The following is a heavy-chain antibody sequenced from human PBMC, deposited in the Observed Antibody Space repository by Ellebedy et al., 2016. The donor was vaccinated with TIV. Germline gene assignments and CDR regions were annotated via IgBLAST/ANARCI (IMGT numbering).Heavy chain of an antibody. Sequence: PGGSLRLSCAASGFTFSSYAMSWVRQAPGKGLEWVSAISGSAGSTFYADSVKGRFTISRDNSKNTLYLQMNSLRAEDTAVYYCAIHSSDWQINWFDPWGQGTLVTVSS. V-gene: IGHV3-23*01. CDR1: GFTFSSYA. J-gene: IGHJ5*02. D-gene: IGHD6-25*01. CDR2: ISGSAGST. CDR3: AIHSSDWQINWFDP.